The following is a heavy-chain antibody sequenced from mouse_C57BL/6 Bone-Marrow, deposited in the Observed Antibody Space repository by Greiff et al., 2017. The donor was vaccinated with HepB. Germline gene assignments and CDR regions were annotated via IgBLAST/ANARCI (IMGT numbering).Heavy chain of an antibody. V-gene: IGHV1-82*01. D-gene: IGHD1-1*01. Sequence: QVQLKESGPELVKPGASVKISCKASGYAFSSSWMNWVKQRPGKGLEWIGRIYPGDGDTNYNGKFKGKATLTADKSSSTAYMQLSSLTSEDSAVYFCARIRITTVVATDYYAMDYWGQGTSVTVSS. CDR3: ARIRITTVVATDYYAMDY. CDR1: GYAFSSSW. J-gene: IGHJ4*01. CDR2: IYPGDGDT.